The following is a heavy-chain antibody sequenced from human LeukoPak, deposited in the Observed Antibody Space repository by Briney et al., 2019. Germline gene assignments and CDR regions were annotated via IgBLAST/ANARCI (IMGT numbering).Heavy chain of an antibody. CDR3: ARGHGSGSYYNADY. CDR2: INLRGST. Sequence: NHSETLSLPCAVYGGSFSGYYWSWIRQPPGKGLEWIGEINLRGSTNYNPSLKSRVTISVDTSKNQFSLKLSSVTAAEPAVYYCARGHGSGSYYNADYWGQGTLVTVSS. J-gene: IGHJ4*02. V-gene: IGHV4-34*01. CDR1: GGSFSGYY. D-gene: IGHD3-10*01.